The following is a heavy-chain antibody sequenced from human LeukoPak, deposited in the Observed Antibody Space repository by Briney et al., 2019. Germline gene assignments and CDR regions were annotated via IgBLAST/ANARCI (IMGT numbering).Heavy chain of an antibody. V-gene: IGHV4-4*02. Sequence: SGTLSLTCAVSGGSISSSNWWSWVRPPPGKGLEWIGEIYHSGSTNYNPSLKSRVTISVDKSKNQFSLKLNSVTAADTAVYYCARDHLYDFWSGYYPRAFDLWGRGTLVTVSS. CDR1: GGSISSSNW. CDR2: IYHSGST. J-gene: IGHJ2*01. D-gene: IGHD3/OR15-3a*01. CDR3: ARDHLYDFWSGYYPRAFDL.